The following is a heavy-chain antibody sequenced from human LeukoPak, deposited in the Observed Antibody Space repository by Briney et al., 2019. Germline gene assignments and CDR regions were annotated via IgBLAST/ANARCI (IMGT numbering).Heavy chain of an antibody. J-gene: IGHJ4*02. CDR2: INHSGST. D-gene: IGHD4-17*01. Sequence: SETLSLTCAVYGGSFSGYYWSWIRQPPGKGLEWIGEINHSGSTNYNPSLKSRVTISVDTSKNQFSLKLSSVTAADTAVYYCAREPTRGGRTVTTSTAPWSRGTLVTVSS. V-gene: IGHV4-34*01. CDR1: GGSFSGYY. CDR3: AREPTRGGRTVTTSTAP.